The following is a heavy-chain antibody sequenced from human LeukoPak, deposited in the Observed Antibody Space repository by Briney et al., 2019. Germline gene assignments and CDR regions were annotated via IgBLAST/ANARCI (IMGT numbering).Heavy chain of an antibody. CDR2: IYKSGNT. J-gene: IGHJ4*02. D-gene: IGHD6-19*01. CDR1: GGSISSGNYY. Sequence: SETLSLTYTVSGGSISSGNYYWSWIRQPAGKGLEWIGRIYKSGNTNYNPSLKSRVTISVDTSKNQFSLKLSSVTAADTAVYYCARYEAVAGVFDYWGQGTLVTVSS. V-gene: IGHV4-61*02. CDR3: ARYEAVAGVFDY.